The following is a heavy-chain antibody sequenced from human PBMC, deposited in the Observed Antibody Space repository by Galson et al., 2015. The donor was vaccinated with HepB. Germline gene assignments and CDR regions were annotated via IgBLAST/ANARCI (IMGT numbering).Heavy chain of an antibody. CDR3: AREGGGNSRGYNWFDP. Sequence: SVKVPCKASGYTFTGYYMHWVRQAPGQGLEWMGWINPNSGGTNYAQKFQGWVTMTRDTSISTAYMELSRLRSDDTAVYYCAREGGGNSRGYNWFDPWGQGTLVTVSS. D-gene: IGHD4-23*01. V-gene: IGHV1-2*04. CDR1: GYTFTGYY. CDR2: INPNSGGT. J-gene: IGHJ5*02.